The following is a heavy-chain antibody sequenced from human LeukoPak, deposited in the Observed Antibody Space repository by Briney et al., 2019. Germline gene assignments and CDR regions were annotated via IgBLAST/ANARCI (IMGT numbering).Heavy chain of an antibody. J-gene: IGHJ5*02. CDR1: GYTFTSYD. CDR2: MNPNSGNT. D-gene: IGHD4-11*01. Sequence: ASVKVSCKASGYTFTSYDINWVRQATGQGLEWMGWMNPNSGNTVYAQKFQGRVTMTRNTSISTAYMELSSLRSEDTAVYYCARKRTVTRNWFDPWGQGTLVTVSS. V-gene: IGHV1-8*01. CDR3: ARKRTVTRNWFDP.